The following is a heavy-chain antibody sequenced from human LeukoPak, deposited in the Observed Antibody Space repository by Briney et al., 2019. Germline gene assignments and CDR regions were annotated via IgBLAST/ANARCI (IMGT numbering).Heavy chain of an antibody. Sequence: ASVKVSRKASGYTFTSYYMHWVRQAPGQGLEWMGIINPSGGSTSYAQKFQGRVTMTRDTSTSTVYMELSSLRSEDTAVYYCARAGYDRMLFDYWGQGTLVTVSS. CDR1: GYTFTSYY. V-gene: IGHV1-46*01. D-gene: IGHD3-22*01. J-gene: IGHJ4*02. CDR3: ARAGYDRMLFDY. CDR2: INPSGGST.